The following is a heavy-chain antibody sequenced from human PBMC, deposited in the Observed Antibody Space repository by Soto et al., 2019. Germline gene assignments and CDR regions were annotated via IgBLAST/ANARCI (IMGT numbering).Heavy chain of an antibody. CDR3: ARGGPKWYIQRDYYYGMDV. V-gene: IGHV1-2*04. CDR2: INPKSRGT. J-gene: IGHJ6*02. D-gene: IGHD1-1*01. Sequence: QVQLVQSGAEVIQPGASVKVSCKASGYTFTGHYIHWVRQAPGQGLEWLGRINPKSRGTKNAQKFQAWVTMTRDTSITTAYMELSRLKSYDTAVYYCARGGPKWYIQRDYYYGMDVWGQGTTVTVSS. CDR1: GYTFTGHY.